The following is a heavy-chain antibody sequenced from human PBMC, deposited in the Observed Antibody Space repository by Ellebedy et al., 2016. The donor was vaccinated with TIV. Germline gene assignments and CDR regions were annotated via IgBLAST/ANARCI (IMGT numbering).Heavy chain of an antibody. Sequence: GGSLRLXXVVSGFTFRSYWMHWVRQAPGKGLVWVSRINSDGSSTNYADSVKGRFTISRDNAKNTLYLQMNSLRAEDTAVYYCARDWDSPGDYYMDVWGKGTTVTVS. CDR3: ARDWDSPGDYYMDV. J-gene: IGHJ6*03. D-gene: IGHD1-26*01. CDR1: GFTFRSYW. CDR2: INSDGSST. V-gene: IGHV3-74*01.